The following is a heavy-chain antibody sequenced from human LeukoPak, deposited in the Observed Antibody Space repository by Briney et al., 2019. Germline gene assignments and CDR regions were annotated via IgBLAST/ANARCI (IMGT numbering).Heavy chain of an antibody. CDR1: GFTFSDYA. CDR3: AKADGGWGVIIKD. J-gene: IGHJ4*02. D-gene: IGHD3-10*01. V-gene: IGHV3-23*01. CDR2: IGGNSDFI. Sequence: GGSLRLSCAASGFTFSDYAMSWVRQAPGKGLEWVSAIGGNSDFIYYAESVKGRFTISRDNSKETLYLQVNSLRAEDTAVYYCAKADGGWGVIIKDWGQGTLVTVSS.